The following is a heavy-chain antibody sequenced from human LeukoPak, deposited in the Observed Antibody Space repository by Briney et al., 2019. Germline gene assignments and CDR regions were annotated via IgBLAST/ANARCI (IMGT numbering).Heavy chain of an antibody. CDR2: TSSSGGST. CDR1: GFTFSNYA. CDR3: AKDSRTGYYYFDY. Sequence: PGGSLRLSCAASGFTFSNYAMGWVRQAPGTGLEWVSVTSSSGGSTYYAGSVKGRFTISRDNSKNTLYLQMNSLRADDTAVYYCAKDSRTGYYYFDYWGQGTLVTVSS. V-gene: IGHV3-23*01. J-gene: IGHJ4*02. D-gene: IGHD3-9*01.